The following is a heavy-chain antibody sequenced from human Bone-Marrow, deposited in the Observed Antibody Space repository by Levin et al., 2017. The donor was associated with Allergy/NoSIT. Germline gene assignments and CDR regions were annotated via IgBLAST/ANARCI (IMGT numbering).Heavy chain of an antibody. V-gene: IGHV4-59*01. Sequence: SETLSLTCTVSGGSIATYYWSWIRQPPGKGLEWIGYIYYSGTTNYNPSLKSRVTISADKSKNQFSLRLNSVTAADTAVYYCARDHLYRGDYGDWYFDLWGRGTLVTVSS. J-gene: IGHJ2*01. CDR1: GGSIATYY. CDR2: IYYSGTT. D-gene: IGHD2-21*02. CDR3: ARDHLYRGDYGDWYFDL.